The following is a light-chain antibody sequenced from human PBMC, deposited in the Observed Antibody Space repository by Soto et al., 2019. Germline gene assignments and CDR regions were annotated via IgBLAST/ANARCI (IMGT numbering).Light chain of an antibody. CDR2: DAS. CDR3: QQYNDWQVT. J-gene: IGKJ4*01. V-gene: IGKV3-15*01. CDR1: QSVSSN. Sequence: EIVMRQSPATLSVSPGERATLSCRASQSVSSNLAWYQQKPGQAPRLLIYDASTRATGIPARFSGSGSGTEFTLTITSLQSEDFAVYYCQQYNDWQVTFGGGTKVDIK.